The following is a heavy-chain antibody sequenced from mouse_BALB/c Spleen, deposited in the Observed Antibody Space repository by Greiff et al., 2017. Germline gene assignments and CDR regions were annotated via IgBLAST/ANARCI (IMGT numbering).Heavy chain of an antibody. V-gene: IGHV5-6*01. Sequence: EVQVVESGGDLVKPGGSLKLSCAASGFTFSSYGMSWVRQTPDKRLEWVATISSGGSYTYYPDSVKGRFTISRDNAKNTLYLQMSSLKSEDTAMYYCARHLGANWDGFAYWGQGTLVTVSA. J-gene: IGHJ3*01. D-gene: IGHD4-1*01. CDR2: ISSGGSYT. CDR1: GFTFSSYG. CDR3: ARHLGANWDGFAY.